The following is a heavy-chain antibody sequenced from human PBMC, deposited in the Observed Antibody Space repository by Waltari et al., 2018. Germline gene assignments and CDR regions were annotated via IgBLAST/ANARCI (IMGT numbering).Heavy chain of an antibody. CDR1: GYTFTSYA. V-gene: IGHV1-3*03. CDR2: INAGNGNT. CDR3: ARTMCGGYCDWSEASGGAFDI. Sequence: QVQLVQSGAEVKKPGASVKVSCKASGYTFTSYAMHWVRQAPGQRLEWMGWINAGNGNTKYSQEFQGRLTITRDTSASTAYMELSSLRSEDMAVYYCARTMCGGYCDWSEASGGAFDIWGQGTMVTVSS. J-gene: IGHJ3*02. D-gene: IGHD2-21*01.